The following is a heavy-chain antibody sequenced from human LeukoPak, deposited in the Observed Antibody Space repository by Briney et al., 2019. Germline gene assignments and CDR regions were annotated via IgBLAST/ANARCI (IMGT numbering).Heavy chain of an antibody. V-gene: IGHV1-2*02. J-gene: IGHJ4*01. Sequence: ASVKVSCKASGYTFTGYYLHWVRQAPGQGLEWMGWINPNSGGTNYAQKFQGRVTMTRDTSISTAYMELCRLSSDDTAVYYCATDLGSSWIYWGQGTLVTVSS. CDR3: ATDLGSSWIY. CDR1: GYTFTGYY. CDR2: INPNSGGT. D-gene: IGHD6-13*01.